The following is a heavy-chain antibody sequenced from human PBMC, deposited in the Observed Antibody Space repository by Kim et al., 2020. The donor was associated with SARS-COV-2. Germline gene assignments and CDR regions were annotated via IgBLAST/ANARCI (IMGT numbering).Heavy chain of an antibody. CDR3: ARDWNWGIDV. V-gene: IGHV3-48*02. J-gene: IGHJ4*02. CDR1: GFTFTTYN. Sequence: GSLRLSCAASGFTFTTYNMNWVRQAPGKGLECISYISVTDAIDYADSVKSRFTISRDYAKNSLDLQMNSLRDEETAVYYCARDWNWGIDVWGQGTLVTVSS. CDR2: ISVTDAI. D-gene: IGHD7-27*01.